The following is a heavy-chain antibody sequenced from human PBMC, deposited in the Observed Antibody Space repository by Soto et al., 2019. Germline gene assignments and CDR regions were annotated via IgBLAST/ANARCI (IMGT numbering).Heavy chain of an antibody. CDR3: ARVPNGDY. CDR2: IIPIIGTA. J-gene: IGHJ4*02. CDR1: GGTFSSYA. Sequence: QVQLVQSGAEVKKPGSSVKVSCKASGGTFSSYAISWVRQAPGQGLEWMGGIIPIIGTANYAQKFQGRVTSTADESTRTADMDLISLRSEDTAVYYCARVPNGDYWGQGTLVSVSS. V-gene: IGHV1-69*12. D-gene: IGHD2-8*01.